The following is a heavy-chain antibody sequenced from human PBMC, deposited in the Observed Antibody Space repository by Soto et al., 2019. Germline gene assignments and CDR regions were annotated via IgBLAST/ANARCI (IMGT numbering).Heavy chain of an antibody. CDR3: AKGKDCSSTSCDGRFDY. CDR2: ISGSGGST. Sequence: EVQLLESGGGLVQPGGSLRLSCAASGFTFSNYAMSWVRQAPGKGLEWVSAISGSGGSTYYADSVKGRFNISRDNSKNXXYLQMNSLRAEDTAVYYCAKGKDCSSTSCDGRFDYWGQGTLVTVSS. D-gene: IGHD2-2*01. J-gene: IGHJ4*02. CDR1: GFTFSNYA. V-gene: IGHV3-23*01.